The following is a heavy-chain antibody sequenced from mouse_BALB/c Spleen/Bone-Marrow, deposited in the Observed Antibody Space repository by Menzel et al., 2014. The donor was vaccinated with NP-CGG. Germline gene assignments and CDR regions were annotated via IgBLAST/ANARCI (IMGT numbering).Heavy chain of an antibody. Sequence: VQLKESGGGLVQPGGSRKLSCAASGFTFSSFGMHWVRQAPEKGLEWVAYISSGSSTIYYADTVKGRFTNSRDNPKNTLFLQMTSLRSEDTAMYYCARYYGNYSGYFDVWGAGTTVTVSS. J-gene: IGHJ1*01. D-gene: IGHD2-1*01. V-gene: IGHV5-17*02. CDR1: GFTFSSFG. CDR3: ARYYGNYSGYFDV. CDR2: ISSGSSTI.